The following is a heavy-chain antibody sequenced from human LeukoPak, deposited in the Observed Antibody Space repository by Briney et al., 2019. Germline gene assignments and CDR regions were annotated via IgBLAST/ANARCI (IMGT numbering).Heavy chain of an antibody. Sequence: GGSLRLSCAASGFTFDDYATHWVRQAPGKGPEWVSGISWNSGSIGYADSVKGRFTISRDNAKNSLYLQMNSLRAEDTAFYYCAKDSSSSWYRDFDYWGQGTLVTVSS. V-gene: IGHV3-9*01. CDR3: AKDSSSSWYRDFDY. CDR2: ISWNSGSI. J-gene: IGHJ4*02. D-gene: IGHD6-13*01. CDR1: GFTFDDYA.